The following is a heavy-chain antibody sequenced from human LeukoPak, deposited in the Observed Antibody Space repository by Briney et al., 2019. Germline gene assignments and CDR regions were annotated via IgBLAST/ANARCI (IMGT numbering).Heavy chain of an antibody. CDR3: ARDKNCSGGTCYVHWFDP. Sequence: GGSLRLSCAASGFTFSSYAMNWVRQAPGKGLEWVSTISGSGGSKHYADSVEGRFTISRDNAKNSLYLQMNSLRSEDTALYYCARDKNCSGGTCYVHWFDPRGQGTLVTVSS. J-gene: IGHJ5*02. D-gene: IGHD2-15*01. CDR2: ISGSGGSK. CDR1: GFTFSSYA. V-gene: IGHV3-23*01.